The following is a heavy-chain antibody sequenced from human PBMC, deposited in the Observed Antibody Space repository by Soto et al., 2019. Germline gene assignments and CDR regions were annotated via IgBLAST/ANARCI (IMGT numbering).Heavy chain of an antibody. CDR2: INPDSGGT. CDR1: GYTFTGYY. J-gene: IGHJ6*02. CDR3: ARDGSQGGSGIVVVPAAGSFYGMDV. V-gene: IGHV1-2*04. Sequence: SVKVSCKASGYTFTGYYMHWVRQAPGQGLEWMGWINPDSGGTNYAQKFQGWVTMTRDTSISTAYMELSRLRSDDTAVYYCARDGSQGGSGIVVVPAAGSFYGMDVWGQGTTVTVSS. D-gene: IGHD2-2*01.